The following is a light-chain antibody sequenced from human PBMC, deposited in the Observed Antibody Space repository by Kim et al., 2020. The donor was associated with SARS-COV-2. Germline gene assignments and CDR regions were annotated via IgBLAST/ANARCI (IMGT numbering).Light chain of an antibody. CDR1: GSEVGGYNY. Sequence: GQSVTISCTGTGSEVGGYNYGSWYQQHPGKAPKLMIYDVSKRPSGVPDRFSGSKSGNTASLTISGLQAEDEADYYCCSYAGSYTWVFGGGTQLTVL. V-gene: IGLV2-11*01. CDR3: CSYAGSYTWV. CDR2: DVS. J-gene: IGLJ3*02.